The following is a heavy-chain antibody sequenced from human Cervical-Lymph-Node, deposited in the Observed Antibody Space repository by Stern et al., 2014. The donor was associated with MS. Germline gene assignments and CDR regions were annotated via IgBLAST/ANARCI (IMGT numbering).Heavy chain of an antibody. V-gene: IGHV1-69*01. D-gene: IGHD1-1*01. Sequence: DQLVESGAEVKKPGSSVKVSCKASGDTFSSYAISWVRQGPGQGLEWMGGIVPIYGKANYAEKFQGRVTITAAVSTNTAYMELSRLGSDVTAVYYCARDSTTGMDVWGQGTTVTVSS. CDR2: IVPIYGKA. CDR1: GDTFSSYA. J-gene: IGHJ6*02. CDR3: ARDSTTGMDV.